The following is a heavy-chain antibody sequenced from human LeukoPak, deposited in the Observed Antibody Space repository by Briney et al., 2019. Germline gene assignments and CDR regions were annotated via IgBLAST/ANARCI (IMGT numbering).Heavy chain of an antibody. J-gene: IGHJ6*03. CDR3: ARDLHDYYYFYMDV. Sequence: SETLSLTCTVSGGSISSSDYYWAWIRQPPGKGLEWIGSIYYSGSTYHNPSVESGFSISVDTSKNQFSLRLSSVTAADTAVYYCARDLHDYYYFYMDVWGKGATVTVSS. CDR2: IYYSGST. V-gene: IGHV4-39*07. CDR1: GGSISSSDYY.